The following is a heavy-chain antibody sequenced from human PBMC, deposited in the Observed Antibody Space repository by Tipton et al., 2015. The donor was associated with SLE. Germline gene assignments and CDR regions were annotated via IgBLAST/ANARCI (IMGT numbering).Heavy chain of an antibody. V-gene: IGHV4-39*07. CDR1: DGSTGSSLYF. D-gene: IGHD3-10*01. Sequence: TLSLTCTVSDGSTGSSLYFWGWIRQPPGKGLEWIGNIFYSGNTYYNPSLRSRVTISADTSKNQFSLKLSSVTAADTAMYYCARHRGMVQGVIVPFEYWGQGTLVTVSS. J-gene: IGHJ4*02. CDR3: ARHRGMVQGVIVPFEY. CDR2: IFYSGNT.